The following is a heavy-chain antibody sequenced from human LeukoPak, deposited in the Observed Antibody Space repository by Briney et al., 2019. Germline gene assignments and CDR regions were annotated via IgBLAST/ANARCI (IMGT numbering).Heavy chain of an antibody. D-gene: IGHD4-17*01. CDR1: GGSISSYY. CDR2: IYYSGST. J-gene: IGHJ6*03. CDR3: ASLTSTTPPYYYYYYYMDV. V-gene: IGHV4-59*01. Sequence: SETLSLXCTVSGGSISSYYWSWIRQPPGKGLEWIGYIYYSGSTNYNPSLKSRVTISVDTSKNQFSLKLSSVTAADTAVYCCASLTSTTPPYYYYYYYMDVWGKGTTVTVSS.